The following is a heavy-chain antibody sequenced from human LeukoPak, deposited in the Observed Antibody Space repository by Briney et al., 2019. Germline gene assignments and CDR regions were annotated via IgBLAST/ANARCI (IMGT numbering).Heavy chain of an antibody. Sequence: ASVKVSCKASGYTFTGYYMHWVRQAPGQGLEWMGWINPNSGGTNYAQKFLDWVTMTRDTSISTAYMELSRLRSDDTAVYYCASSLVTATPYGFDYWGQGTLVTVSS. V-gene: IGHV1-2*04. CDR3: ASSLVTATPYGFDY. CDR2: INPNSGGT. CDR1: GYTFTGYY. J-gene: IGHJ4*02. D-gene: IGHD2-21*02.